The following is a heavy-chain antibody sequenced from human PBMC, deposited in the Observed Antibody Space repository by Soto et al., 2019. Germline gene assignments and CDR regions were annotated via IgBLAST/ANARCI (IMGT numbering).Heavy chain of an antibody. CDR3: ARGGYYYGSGDGYYYYGMDV. CDR1: GYTFTSYG. D-gene: IGHD3-10*01. CDR2: ISAYNGNT. V-gene: IGHV1-18*01. Sequence: QVQLVQSGAEVKKPGASVKVSCKASGYTFTSYGISWVRQAPGQGLEWMGWISAYNGNTNYAQKLQGRVTMTTDTSTSTGYMELRSMRFDDTAVYYCARGGYYYGSGDGYYYYGMDVWGQGTTVTVSS. J-gene: IGHJ6*02.